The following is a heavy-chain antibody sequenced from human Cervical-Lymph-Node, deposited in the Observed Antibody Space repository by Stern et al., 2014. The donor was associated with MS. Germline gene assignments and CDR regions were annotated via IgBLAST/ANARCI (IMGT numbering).Heavy chain of an antibody. CDR3: ARATDL. CDR2: IHYRGTT. CDR1: GASITSHF. V-gene: IGHV4-59*11. J-gene: IGHJ5*02. Sequence: QVKLQESGPGLLRPSETLSLTCNVSGASITSHFWGWIRQPPGKGLEWIGYIHYRGTTNYNASLKGRVAIAINTSKTQFSLRLSSVTAADTAVYYCARATDLWGQGILVTVSS.